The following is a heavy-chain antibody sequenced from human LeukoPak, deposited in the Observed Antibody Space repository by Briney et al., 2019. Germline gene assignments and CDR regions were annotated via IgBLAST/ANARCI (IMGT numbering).Heavy chain of an antibody. CDR3: AKDTTWGFTGAIGY. J-gene: IGHJ4*02. CDR2: ISWNSGSI. CDR1: GFTFDDYA. D-gene: IGHD1-26*01. Sequence: GGSLRLSCAASGFTFDDYAMHWVRQAPGKGLEWVSGISWNSGSIGYADSVKGRFTISRDNAKNSLYLQMNSLRAEDTALYCCAKDTTWGFTGAIGYWGQGTLVTVSS. V-gene: IGHV3-9*01.